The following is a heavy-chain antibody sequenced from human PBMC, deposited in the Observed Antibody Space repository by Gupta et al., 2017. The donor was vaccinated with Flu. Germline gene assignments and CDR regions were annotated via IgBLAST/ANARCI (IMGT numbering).Heavy chain of an antibody. D-gene: IGHD3-22*01. CDR1: GGSISSYY. V-gene: IGHV4-59*01. Sequence: QVQLQDSFPGLVKPSETLSLTCTVSGGSISSYYWSWIRQSPGKGLEWLGYNYYSGSTNDNPTHKSRVTISVDTSKNQCTMKVSTVTAAETAVYYCARAPYDYDSSGNYFDYGGQGTMVTVSS. CDR2: NYYSGST. CDR3: ARAPYDYDSSGNYFDY. J-gene: IGHJ4*02.